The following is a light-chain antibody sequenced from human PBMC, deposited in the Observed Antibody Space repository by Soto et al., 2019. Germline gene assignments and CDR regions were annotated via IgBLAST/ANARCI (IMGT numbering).Light chain of an antibody. Sequence: EIVMTQSPATLSVSPGERATLSCRPSQTIPSNLAWSPQRPGQAPRPLIYAASTRATGIPARFSGNGFGTEFTLTISSLQSEDFAVYYCQQYSDWPLTFGGGTKVEIK. CDR3: QQYSDWPLT. CDR1: QTIPSN. V-gene: IGKV3D-15*01. J-gene: IGKJ4*01. CDR2: AAS.